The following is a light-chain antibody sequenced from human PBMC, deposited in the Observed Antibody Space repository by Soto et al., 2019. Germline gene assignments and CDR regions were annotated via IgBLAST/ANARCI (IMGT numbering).Light chain of an antibody. CDR2: DVN. CDR1: SSDVGGYNS. Sequence: QSALTQPASVSGSPGQSIAISCTGTSSDVGGYNSVSWYQRHPGKAPKLMIYDVNYRPSGISDRFSGSKSGNTASLTISGLQAEDEADYYCSSYTSSSTLVFGTGTKLTVL. V-gene: IGLV2-14*03. J-gene: IGLJ1*01. CDR3: SSYTSSSTLV.